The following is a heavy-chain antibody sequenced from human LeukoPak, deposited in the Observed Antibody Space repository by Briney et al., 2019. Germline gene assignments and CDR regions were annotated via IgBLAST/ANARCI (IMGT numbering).Heavy chain of an antibody. CDR1: GFTFSSYA. CDR2: ISGSGGST. D-gene: IGHD5-12*01. V-gene: IGHV3-23*01. CDR3: AQDWRIVATIRSLFDY. Sequence: GGSLRLPCAASGFTFSSYAMSWVRQAPGKGLEWVSAISGSGGSTYYADSVKGRFTISRDNSKNTLYLQMNSLRAEDTAVYYCAQDWRIVATIRSLFDYWGQGTLVTVSS. J-gene: IGHJ4*02.